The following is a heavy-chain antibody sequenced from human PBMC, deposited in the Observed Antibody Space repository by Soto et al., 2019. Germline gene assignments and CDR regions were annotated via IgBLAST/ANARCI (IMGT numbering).Heavy chain of an antibody. J-gene: IGHJ6*02. CDR2: ISGSGGST. CDR3: AKDFLRDSGSYRVYDYYYSMDV. CDR1: GFTFISYA. V-gene: IGHV3-23*01. Sequence: PGRSRRLACAASGFTFISYAMSWVRQAPGKGLEGDSAISGSGGSTYYADSVKGRLTIARDNSKNTLYLQMNSLRAEDTAVYYYAKDFLRDSGSYRVYDYYYSMDVWGQGTTVTGS. D-gene: IGHD1-26*01.